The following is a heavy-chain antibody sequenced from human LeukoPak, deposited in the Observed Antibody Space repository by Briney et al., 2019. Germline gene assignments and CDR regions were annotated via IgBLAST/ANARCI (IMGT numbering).Heavy chain of an antibody. J-gene: IGHJ4*02. Sequence: PSETLSLTCTVSGGSISISSSSTYYWGWIRQAPGKGLEWIGSLYYGENSHYNPSLKSRATLSVDTSNNQFSLKLTSVTAADAAVYFCARQLPTAAADTRGYFDCWGQGTVVTVSS. CDR1: GGSISISSSSTYY. CDR3: ARQLPTAAADTRGYFDC. D-gene: IGHD6-25*01. V-gene: IGHV4-39*01. CDR2: LYYGENS.